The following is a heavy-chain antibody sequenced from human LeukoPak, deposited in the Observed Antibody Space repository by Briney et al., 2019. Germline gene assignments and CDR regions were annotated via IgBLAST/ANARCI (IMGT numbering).Heavy chain of an antibody. CDR2: INHSGST. D-gene: IGHD6-19*01. V-gene: IGHV4-34*01. J-gene: IGHJ4*02. Sequence: SETLSLTCAVYGGSFSGYYWSWIRQPPGKGLEWIGEINHSGSTNYNPSLKSRVTISVDTSKNQFFLKLSSVTAADTAVYYCARRRGWYPCHYWGQGTLVTVSS. CDR3: ARRRGWYPCHY. CDR1: GGSFSGYY.